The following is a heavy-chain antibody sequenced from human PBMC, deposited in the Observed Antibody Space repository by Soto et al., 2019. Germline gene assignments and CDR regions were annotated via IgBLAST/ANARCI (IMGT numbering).Heavy chain of an antibody. CDR2: ISGSGGST. J-gene: IGHJ4*02. CDR1: GFTFSSYA. V-gene: IGHV3-23*01. CDR3: AKFRRDYDFEESSAEIDY. Sequence: GGSLRLSCAASGFTFSSYAMSWVRQAPGKGLEWVSAISGSGGSTYYADSVKGRFTISRDNSKNTLYLQMNSLRAEDTAVYYCAKFRRDYDFEESSAEIDYWGQGTLVTVSS. D-gene: IGHD3-3*01.